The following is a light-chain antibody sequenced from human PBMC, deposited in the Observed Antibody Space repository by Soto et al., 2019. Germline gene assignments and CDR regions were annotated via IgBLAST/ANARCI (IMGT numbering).Light chain of an antibody. Sequence: EIVLTQSPGTLSLSPGERATLSCRASQSMRNSYLAWYQQRPGQAPRLLIYGASTRATGIPHRFSGSGSGTDFTYTISRLEPQDSAVYYSQQYDRLPHPTFVAGTNVDIK. CDR3: QQYDRLPHPT. J-gene: IGKJ3*01. V-gene: IGKV3-20*01. CDR2: GAS. CDR1: QSMRNSY.